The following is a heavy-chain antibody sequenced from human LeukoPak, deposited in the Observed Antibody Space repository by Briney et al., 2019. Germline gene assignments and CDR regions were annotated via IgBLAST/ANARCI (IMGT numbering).Heavy chain of an antibody. D-gene: IGHD2-2*01. J-gene: IGHJ5*02. V-gene: IGHV4-34*01. Sequence: SETLSLTCAVYGGSFSGYYWSWIRQPPGKGLEWIGEINHSGSTNYNPSLKSRVTISVDTSKNQFSLKLSSVTAADTAVYYCARGVRYQLLSSLYTWFDPWGQGTLVTVSS. CDR1: GGSFSGYY. CDR2: INHSGST. CDR3: ARGVRYQLLSSLYTWFDP.